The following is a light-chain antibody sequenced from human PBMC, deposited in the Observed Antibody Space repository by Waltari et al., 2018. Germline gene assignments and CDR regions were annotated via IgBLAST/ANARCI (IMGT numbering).Light chain of an antibody. CDR1: QTISTW. V-gene: IGKV1-5*03. CDR2: RAS. J-gene: IGKJ3*01. Sequence: DIQMTQSPSTLSASVGDRVTITCRASQTISTWLAWYPQHPGKPPKVLIYRASSLQSGVPSRFSGSGSGTEFTLTISSLQPDDFATYYCQQYNSYSGGTFGPGTKVDIK. CDR3: QQYNSYSGGT.